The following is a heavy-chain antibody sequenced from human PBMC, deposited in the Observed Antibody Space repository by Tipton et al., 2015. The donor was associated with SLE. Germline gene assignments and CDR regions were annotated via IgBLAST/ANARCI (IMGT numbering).Heavy chain of an antibody. J-gene: IGHJ5*02. D-gene: IGHD2-2*01. CDR1: GGSISSSSYY. V-gene: IGHV4-39*07. CDR2: IYYSGST. CDR3: AKDLIVVVPAAMDNWFDP. Sequence: TLSLTCTVSGGSISSSSYYWGWIRQPPGKGLEWIGYIYYSGSTYYNPSLKSRVTISVDTSKNQFSLKLSSVTAADTAVYYCAKDLIVVVPAAMDNWFDPWGQGTLVTVSS.